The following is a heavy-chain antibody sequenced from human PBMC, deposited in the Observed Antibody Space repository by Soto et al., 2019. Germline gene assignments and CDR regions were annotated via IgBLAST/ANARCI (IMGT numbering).Heavy chain of an antibody. Sequence: SETLSLTXTVSGGSISSYYWSWIRQPPGKGLEWIGYIYYSGSTNYNPSLKSRVTISVGTSKNQFSLKLSSVTAADTAVYYCARMTTVTSFDYWGQGTLVTVSS. D-gene: IGHD4-17*01. CDR3: ARMTTVTSFDY. V-gene: IGHV4-59*08. J-gene: IGHJ4*02. CDR2: IYYSGST. CDR1: GGSISSYY.